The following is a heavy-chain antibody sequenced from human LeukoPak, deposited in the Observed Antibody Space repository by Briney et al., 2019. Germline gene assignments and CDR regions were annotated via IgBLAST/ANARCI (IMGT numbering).Heavy chain of an antibody. CDR1: GGSISSSSYY. Sequence: SETLSLTCTVSGGSISSSSYYWGWIGQPPGKGLEWIGSIYYSGSTYYNPSLKSRVTISVDTSKNQFSLKLSSVTAADTAVYYCASRLHYDFWSGYYTGRWGQGTLVTVSS. CDR3: ASRLHYDFWSGYYTGR. V-gene: IGHV4-39*01. D-gene: IGHD3-3*01. CDR2: IYYSGST. J-gene: IGHJ4*02.